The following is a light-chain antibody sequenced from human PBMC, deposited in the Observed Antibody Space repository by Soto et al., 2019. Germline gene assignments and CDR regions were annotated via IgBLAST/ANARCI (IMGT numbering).Light chain of an antibody. Sequence: QSVLTQPASLSGSPGQSITISCTGTSSDVGGYIWVSWYQHHPGKAPKLVIHDVYQRPSGVSSRFSGSKSDNTAFLTISGLQTEDEADYYCVSYTSRSTYVFGSGTKVTVL. V-gene: IGLV2-14*01. J-gene: IGLJ1*01. CDR2: DVY. CDR1: SSDVGGYIW. CDR3: VSYTSRSTYV.